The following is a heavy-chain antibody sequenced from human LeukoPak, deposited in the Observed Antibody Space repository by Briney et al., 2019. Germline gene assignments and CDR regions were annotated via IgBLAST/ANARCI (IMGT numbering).Heavy chain of an antibody. J-gene: IGHJ4*02. CDR1: GGSFSSYY. CDR2: IYYSGST. V-gene: IGHV4-39*07. Sequence: SETLSLTCAVYGGSFSSYYWGWIRQPPGKGLEWIGSIYYSGSTYYNPSLKSRVTISVDTSKNQFSLKLSSVTAADTAVYYCARDHVAGPYYFDYWGQGTLVTVSS. D-gene: IGHD6-19*01. CDR3: ARDHVAGPYYFDY.